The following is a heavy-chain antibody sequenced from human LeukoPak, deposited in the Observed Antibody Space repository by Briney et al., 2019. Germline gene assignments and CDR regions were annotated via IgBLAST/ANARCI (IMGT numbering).Heavy chain of an antibody. V-gene: IGHV1-2*02. CDR3: ARVVVPAAPSCDAFDI. D-gene: IGHD2-2*01. J-gene: IGHJ3*02. CDR1: GYTFTGYY. Sequence: ASVKVSCKASGYTFTGYYMHWVRQAPGQGLEWMGWINPNSGGTNYAQKFQGRATMTRDTSISTAYMELSRLRSDDTAVYYCARVVVPAAPSCDAFDIWGQGTMVTVSS. CDR2: INPNSGGT.